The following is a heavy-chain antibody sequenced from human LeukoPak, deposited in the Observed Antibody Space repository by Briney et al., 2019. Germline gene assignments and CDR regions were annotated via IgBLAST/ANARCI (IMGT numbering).Heavy chain of an antibody. J-gene: IGHJ4*02. CDR3: AREANWLHFDY. CDR2: ISSSSNTI. D-gene: IGHD7-27*01. CDR1: GFTFSSYA. V-gene: IGHV3-48*01. Sequence: PWGSLRLSCAASGFTFSSYAMSWVRQAPGKGLEWVSYISSSSNTIYYADSVKGRFTISRDNAKNSLYLQMNSLRAEDTAVYYCAREANWLHFDYWGQGTLVTVSS.